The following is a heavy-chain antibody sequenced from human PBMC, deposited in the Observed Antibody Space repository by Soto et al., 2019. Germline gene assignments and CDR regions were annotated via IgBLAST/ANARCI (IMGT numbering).Heavy chain of an antibody. J-gene: IGHJ4*02. D-gene: IGHD1-1*01. Sequence: ASVKVSCKASGYTFTSYSMHWVRQAPGQRLEWMGWINAGNGNTKYSQKFQGRVTITRDTSASTAYMELSSLRSEDTAVYYCASSLAWKAHTFDYWGQGTLVTVSS. CDR2: INAGNGNT. CDR1: GYTFTSYS. CDR3: ASSLAWKAHTFDY. V-gene: IGHV1-3*01.